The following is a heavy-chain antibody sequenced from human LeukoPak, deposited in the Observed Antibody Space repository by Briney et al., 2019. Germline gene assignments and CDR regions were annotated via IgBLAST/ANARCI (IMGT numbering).Heavy chain of an antibody. CDR2: ISAYNGNT. CDR3: ARVSPYSNPSYYYYGMDV. J-gene: IGHJ6*02. V-gene: IGHV1-18*01. Sequence: ASVKVSRKASGYTFTSYGISWVRQAPGQGLEWMGWISAYNGNTNYAQKLQGRVTMTTDTSTSTAYMELRSLRSDDTAVYYCARVSPYSNPSYYYYGMDVWGQGTTVTVSS. D-gene: IGHD4-11*01. CDR1: GYTFTSYG.